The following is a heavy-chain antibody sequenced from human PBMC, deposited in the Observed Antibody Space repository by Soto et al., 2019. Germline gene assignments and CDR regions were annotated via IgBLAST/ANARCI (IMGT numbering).Heavy chain of an antibody. CDR2: ISSSSSYI. Sequence: EVQLVESGGGLVKPGGSLRLSCAASGFTFSSYSMNWVRQAPGKGLEWVSSISSSSSYINYADSVKGRFTISRDNAKNSLYLQMNSLRAEDTAVYYCARSRRSSSSLYYYYGMDVWGQGITVTVSS. V-gene: IGHV3-21*01. J-gene: IGHJ6*02. CDR3: ARSRRSSSSLYYYYGMDV. D-gene: IGHD6-6*01. CDR1: GFTFSSYS.